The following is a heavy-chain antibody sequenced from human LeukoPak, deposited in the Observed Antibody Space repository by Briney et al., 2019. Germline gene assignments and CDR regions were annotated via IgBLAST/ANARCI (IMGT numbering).Heavy chain of an antibody. CDR1: GFTFSSYE. V-gene: IGHV3-48*03. D-gene: IGHD3-3*01. J-gene: IGHJ6*03. Sequence: GGSLRLSCAASGFTFSSYEMNWVRQAPGKGLEWVSYISSSGSTIYYADSVKGRFTISRDNAKNSLYLQMNSLRAEDTAVYYCARARARAIFGVVSTPINYYYYYMDVWGKGTTVTVSS. CDR3: ARARARAIFGVVSTPINYYYYYMDV. CDR2: ISSSGSTI.